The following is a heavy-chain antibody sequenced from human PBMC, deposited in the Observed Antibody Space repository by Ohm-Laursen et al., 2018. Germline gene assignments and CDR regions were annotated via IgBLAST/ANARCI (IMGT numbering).Heavy chain of an antibody. D-gene: IGHD2-2*01. J-gene: IGHJ4*02. CDR3: ARHESLQGLYYFDY. CDR2: IYYSGTT. CDR1: GGSISNYY. V-gene: IGHV4-59*08. Sequence: SDTLSLTCTVSGGSISNYYWSWIRQPPGKGLEWIGYIYYSGTTKYNPSVNSRVTISVDTSKNQFYLKLSSVTAADTAVYYCARHESLQGLYYFDYWGQGTLVTVSS.